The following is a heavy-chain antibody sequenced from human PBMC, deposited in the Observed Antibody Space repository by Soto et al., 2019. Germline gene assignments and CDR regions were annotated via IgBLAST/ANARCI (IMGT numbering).Heavy chain of an antibody. Sequence: GGSLRLSCAASGFTFSSYAMSWVRQAPGKGLEWVSTISGSGGTTYYSDSVKGRFTISRDNSKNTLYLQVNSLRAEDTAVYYCAKGGTTVTTRGGLTYWGQRTLVTVSS. CDR2: ISGSGGTT. J-gene: IGHJ4*02. D-gene: IGHD4-17*01. V-gene: IGHV3-23*01. CDR3: AKGGTTVTTRGGLTY. CDR1: GFTFSSYA.